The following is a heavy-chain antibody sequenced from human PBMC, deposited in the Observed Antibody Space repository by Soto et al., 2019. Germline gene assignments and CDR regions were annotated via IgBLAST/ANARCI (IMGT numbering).Heavy chain of an antibody. D-gene: IGHD3-16*02. CDR2: IYWDDDK. CDR1: GFSLSTSGVG. J-gene: IGHJ4*02. Sequence: SGPTLVNPTQTLTLTGTFSGFSLSTSGVGVGWISKPPGKALEWLALIYWDDDKRYSPSLKSRLTITKDTSKNQVVLTMTNMDPVDTATYYCAHSLVDDYIWGSYRPPRYYFDYWGQGTLVTVSS. V-gene: IGHV2-5*02. CDR3: AHSLVDDYIWGSYRPPRYYFDY.